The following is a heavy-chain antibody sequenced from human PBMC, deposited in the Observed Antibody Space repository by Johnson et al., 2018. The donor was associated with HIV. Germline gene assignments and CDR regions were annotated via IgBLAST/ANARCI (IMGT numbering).Heavy chain of an antibody. Sequence: QVQLVESGGGLVKPGGSLRLSCAASGFTFSDYYMSWIRQAPGKGLEWVSYISTSGNTIYYADSVKGRFTISRDNAKKSLYLQMGSLRAEDMAVYYCARPNRPQYRSTFDIWGQGTKVTVSS. D-gene: IGHD6-13*01. CDR2: ISTSGNTI. V-gene: IGHV3-11*04. J-gene: IGHJ3*02. CDR3: ARPNRPQYRSTFDI. CDR1: GFTFSDYY.